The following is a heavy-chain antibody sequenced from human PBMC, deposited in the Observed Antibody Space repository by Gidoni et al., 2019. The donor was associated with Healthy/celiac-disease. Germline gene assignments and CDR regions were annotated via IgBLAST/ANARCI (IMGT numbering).Heavy chain of an antibody. CDR2: ISYDGSNK. CDR1: GFTFSSYA. Sequence: QVQLVESGGGVVQPGRSLRLSCAASGFTFSSYAMHWVRQAPGKGLEWVAVISYDGSNKYYADSVKGRFTISRDNSKNTLYLQMNSLRAEDTAVYYCARVGRDILTGYYYYGMDVWGQGTTVTVSS. V-gene: IGHV3-30*04. J-gene: IGHJ6*02. CDR3: ARVGRDILTGYYYYGMDV. D-gene: IGHD3-9*01.